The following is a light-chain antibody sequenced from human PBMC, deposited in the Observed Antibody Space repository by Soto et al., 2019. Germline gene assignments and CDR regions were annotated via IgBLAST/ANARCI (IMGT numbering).Light chain of an antibody. Sequence: QTALTQPASVSGSPGQSITISCTGTTSDVGSYNSVSWYQHHPGKAPKLMIYDVRNRPSGVSNRFSGSKSGNTASLTISGLQAEDEADYYCTSYTTSSTVLFGGGTKLTVL. CDR3: TSYTTSSTVL. V-gene: IGLV2-14*03. CDR2: DVR. J-gene: IGLJ2*01. CDR1: TSDVGSYNS.